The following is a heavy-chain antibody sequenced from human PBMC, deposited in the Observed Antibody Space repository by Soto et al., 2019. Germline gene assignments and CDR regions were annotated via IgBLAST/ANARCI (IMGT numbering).Heavy chain of an antibody. CDR2: ISAYNGNT. J-gene: IGHJ6*02. CDR1: GYTFTSYG. Sequence: GASVKVSCKASGYTFTSYGISWVRQAPGQGLEWMGWISAYNGNTNYAQKLQGRVTMTTDTSTSTAYMELRSLRSDDTAVYYCARDGGSIAAPIGYYYGMDVWGQGTTVTVSS. V-gene: IGHV1-18*04. CDR3: ARDGGSIAAPIGYYYGMDV. D-gene: IGHD6-6*01.